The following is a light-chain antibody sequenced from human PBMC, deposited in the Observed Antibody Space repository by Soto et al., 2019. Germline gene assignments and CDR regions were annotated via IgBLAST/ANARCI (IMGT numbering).Light chain of an antibody. J-gene: IGLJ2*01. Sequence: QSALTQPASVSGSPGQSITVSCIGTSGDVGGYNYVSWYQQHPGKAPKLMIHDVSDRPSGVSNRFSGSKSGNTASLTISGLRAEDEDYYYCSSYASSNTQVFGGGTKRTVL. CDR2: DVS. V-gene: IGLV2-14*03. CDR3: SSYASSNTQV. CDR1: SGDVGGYNY.